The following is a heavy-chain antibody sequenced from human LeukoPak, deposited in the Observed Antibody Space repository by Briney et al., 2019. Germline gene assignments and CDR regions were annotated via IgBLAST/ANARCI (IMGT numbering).Heavy chain of an antibody. Sequence: SETLSLTCAVSGYSISSGYYWGWIRQPPGNGLEWIGSIYHSGSTYYNPSLKSRVTISVDTSKNQFSLKLSSVTAADTAVYYCARQGDFHYYDSSGYYPNRYWGQGTLVTVSS. V-gene: IGHV4-38-2*01. J-gene: IGHJ4*02. D-gene: IGHD3-22*01. CDR3: ARQGDFHYYDSSGYYPNRY. CDR2: IYHSGST. CDR1: GYSISSGYY.